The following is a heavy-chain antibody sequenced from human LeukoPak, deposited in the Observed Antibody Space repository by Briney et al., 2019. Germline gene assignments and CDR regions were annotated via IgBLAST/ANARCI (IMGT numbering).Heavy chain of an antibody. Sequence: GGSLRLSCAASGFTFSSYSMNWVRQAPGKGLEWVSSISSFSSYIYYADSVKGRLTISRDNAKNSLYLQMNSLRAEDTAVYYCARDGPLSITGTTGFLDYWGQGTLVTVSS. V-gene: IGHV3-21*01. D-gene: IGHD1-7*01. CDR2: ISSFSSYI. CDR1: GFTFSSYS. J-gene: IGHJ4*02. CDR3: ARDGPLSITGTTGFLDY.